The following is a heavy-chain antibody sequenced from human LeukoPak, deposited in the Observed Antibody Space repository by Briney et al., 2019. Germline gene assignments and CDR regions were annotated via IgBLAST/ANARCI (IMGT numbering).Heavy chain of an antibody. Sequence: GGSLRLSCAASGFTFSGHWMSWVRQAPGKGLEWVANINQGGSDKHYVDSVKGRFTISRDNANNLLYLQMNSLRGEDTAVYYCTRDRSRAEDDWGQGTLVTVPS. CDR3: TRDRSRAEDD. D-gene: IGHD1-14*01. CDR2: INQGGSDK. J-gene: IGHJ4*02. V-gene: IGHV3-7*01. CDR1: GFTFSGHW.